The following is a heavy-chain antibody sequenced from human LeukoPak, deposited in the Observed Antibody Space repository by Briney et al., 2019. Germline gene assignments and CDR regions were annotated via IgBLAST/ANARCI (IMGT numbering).Heavy chain of an antibody. Sequence: GGSLRLSCAASGFTFSNYRMTWVRQAPGKGLEWVSALSGGGDSTYYVDSVKGRFTTSRDNSKNTLYLQMNSLRAEDTAVYYCAKGSSSGRPYYFDYWGQGALVTVSS. CDR1: GFTFSNYR. V-gene: IGHV3-23*01. D-gene: IGHD6-19*01. J-gene: IGHJ4*02. CDR2: LSGGGDST. CDR3: AKGSSSGRPYYFDY.